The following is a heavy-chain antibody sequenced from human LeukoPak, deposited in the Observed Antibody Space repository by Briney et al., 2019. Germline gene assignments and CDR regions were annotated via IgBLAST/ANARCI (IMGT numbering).Heavy chain of an antibody. CDR3: ARVLRYFGWLSNIDAFDI. CDR2: MNPNSGNT. D-gene: IGHD3-9*01. CDR1: GYTFTSYD. V-gene: IGHV1-8*01. Sequence: ASVKVSCKASGYTFTSYDINWVRQATGQGLEWMGWMNPNSGNTGYAQKFQGRVTMTRNTSISTAYMELSSLRSEDTAVYYCARVLRYFGWLSNIDAFDIWGQGTMVTVSS. J-gene: IGHJ3*02.